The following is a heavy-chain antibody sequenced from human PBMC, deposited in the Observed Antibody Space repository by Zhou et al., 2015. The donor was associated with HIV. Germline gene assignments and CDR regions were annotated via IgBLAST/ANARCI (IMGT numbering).Heavy chain of an antibody. D-gene: IGHD3-22*01. CDR2: IIPIFGTA. V-gene: IGHV1-69*01. CDR1: GGTFSSYA. Sequence: QVQLVQSGAEVKKPGSSVKVSCKASGGTFSSYAISWVRQAPGQGLEWMGGIIPIFGTANYAQKFQGRVTITADESTSTAYMELSSLRSEDTAVYYCARDYYDSSGYYYGIDYWGQGTLVTVSS. J-gene: IGHJ4*02. CDR3: ARDYYDSSGYYYGIDY.